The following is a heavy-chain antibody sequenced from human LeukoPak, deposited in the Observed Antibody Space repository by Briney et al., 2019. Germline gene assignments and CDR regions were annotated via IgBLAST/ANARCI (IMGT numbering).Heavy chain of an antibody. V-gene: IGHV1-2*02. J-gene: IGHJ3*02. CDR1: GYTFTGYY. Sequence: ASVKVSCKASGYTFTGYYMHWVRQAPGQGLEWMGWINTNSGGTNYAQKFQGRVTMTRDTSISTAYMELSRLESDDTAVYYWAREIRVGATHGLHDAFDIWGQGTMVTVSS. CDR3: AREIRVGATHGLHDAFDI. D-gene: IGHD1-26*01. CDR2: INTNSGGT.